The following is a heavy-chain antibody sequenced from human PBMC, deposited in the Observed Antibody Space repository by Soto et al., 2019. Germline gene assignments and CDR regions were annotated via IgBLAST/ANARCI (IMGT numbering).Heavy chain of an antibody. V-gene: IGHV3-23*01. CDR3: AKLTQRTITIFGVAYDAFDI. CDR1: GITFSSFA. J-gene: IGHJ3*02. D-gene: IGHD3-3*01. CDR2: ITGSAGST. Sequence: SWAASGITFSSFAISWVRQAPGKGLEWVSEITGSAGSTCYADSVKGRFTISRDNSKNTLYLQMNSLRAEDTAVYYCAKLTQRTITIFGVAYDAFDIWGQGTMVTVSS.